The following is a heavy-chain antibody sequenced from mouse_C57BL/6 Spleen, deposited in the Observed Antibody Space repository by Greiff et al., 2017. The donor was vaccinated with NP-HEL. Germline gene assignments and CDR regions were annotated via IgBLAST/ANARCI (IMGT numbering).Heavy chain of an antibody. J-gene: IGHJ2*01. Sequence: VQLQQPGPELVKPGASVKISCKASGYAFSSSWMNWVKQRPGKGLEWIGRIYPGDGYTNYNGKFKGKATLTADKSSSTAYMQLSSLTSEDSAVYFCARAAHNFDYWGQGTTLTVAS. D-gene: IGHD3-2*02. CDR2: IYPGDGYT. V-gene: IGHV1-82*01. CDR3: ARAAHNFDY. CDR1: GYAFSSSW.